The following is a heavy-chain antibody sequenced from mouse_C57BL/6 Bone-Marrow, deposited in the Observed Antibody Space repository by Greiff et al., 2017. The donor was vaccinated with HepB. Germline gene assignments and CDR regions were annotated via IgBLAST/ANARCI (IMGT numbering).Heavy chain of an antibody. CDR3: ARDWGLLRRDAMDY. J-gene: IGHJ4*01. Sequence: EVNVVESGGGLVKPGGSLKLSCAASGFTFSSYAMSWVRQTPEKRLEWVATISDGGSYTYYPDNVKGRFTISRDNAKNNLYLQMSHLKSEDTAMYYCARDWGLLRRDAMDYWGQGTSVTVSS. D-gene: IGHD2-3*01. CDR2: ISDGGSYT. V-gene: IGHV5-4*01. CDR1: GFTFSSYA.